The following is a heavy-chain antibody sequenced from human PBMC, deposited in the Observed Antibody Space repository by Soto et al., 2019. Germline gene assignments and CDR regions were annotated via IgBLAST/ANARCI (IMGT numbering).Heavy chain of an antibody. CDR1: GFTFSTYN. J-gene: IGHJ4*02. CDR3: ARMNYYDTSGYPFDY. D-gene: IGHD3-22*01. V-gene: IGHV3-48*01. CDR2: ITSGSSSI. Sequence: GGSLRLSCAASGFTFSTYNMNWVRQAPGKGLEWVSYITSGSSSIYSADSVKGRFTISRDNAKNSLYLQMNSLRAEDTAVYYCARMNYYDTSGYPFDYWGQGMMVTVSS.